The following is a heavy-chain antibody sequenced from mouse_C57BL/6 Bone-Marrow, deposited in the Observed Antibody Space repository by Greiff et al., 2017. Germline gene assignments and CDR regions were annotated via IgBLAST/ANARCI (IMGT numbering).Heavy chain of an antibody. V-gene: IGHV1-5*01. CDR2: IYPGNSDT. J-gene: IGHJ1*03. CDR1: GYTFTSYW. D-gene: IGHD1-1*01. Sequence: VQLQQSGTVLARPGASVKMSCKTSGYTFTSYWMPWVKQRPGQGLEWIGAIYPGNSDTSYNQKFKGKAKLTAVTSASTAYMELSSLTNEDSAVYYCTREFGYYGSSYVYWYFDVWGTGTTVTVSS. CDR3: TREFGYYGSSYVYWYFDV.